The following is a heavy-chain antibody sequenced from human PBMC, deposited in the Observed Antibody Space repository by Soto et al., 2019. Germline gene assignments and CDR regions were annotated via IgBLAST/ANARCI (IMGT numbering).Heavy chain of an antibody. CDR2: ISYDGSNK. J-gene: IGHJ4*01. CDR1: GFTFSGFA. V-gene: IGHV3-30-3*01. D-gene: IGHD4-4*01. Sequence: QVHLVESGGGVVQPGRSLRLSCAASGFTFSGFALHWVRQAPGKGLEWVSVISYDGSNKYYADSVKGRFTITRDNSKNTLYLQMNRLRVEDTAVYYCANSIFVWYYIDYWGQGTLVTVSS. CDR3: ANSIFVWYYIDY.